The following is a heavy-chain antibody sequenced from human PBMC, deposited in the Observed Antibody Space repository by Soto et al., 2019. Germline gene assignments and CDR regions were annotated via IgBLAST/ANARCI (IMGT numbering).Heavy chain of an antibody. CDR3: AKGSYSGVYSDFDY. J-gene: IGHJ4*02. D-gene: IGHD1-26*01. Sequence: QVQLVESGGGVVQPGGSLRLSCAASGFTFGSYGMFWVRQAPGKGLEGVALISYDGSNKYYADSVKGRFTLSRDNSKNTLYLQMNSLRAGDTAVYYCAKGSYSGVYSDFDYWGQGTLVTVSS. V-gene: IGHV3-30*18. CDR2: ISYDGSNK. CDR1: GFTFGSYG.